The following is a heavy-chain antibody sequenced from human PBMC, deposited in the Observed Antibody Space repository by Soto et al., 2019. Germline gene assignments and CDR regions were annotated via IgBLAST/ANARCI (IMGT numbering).Heavy chain of an antibody. J-gene: IGHJ6*02. CDR1: GFTFSDFA. Sequence: HPGGSLRLSCLASGFTFSDFAMTWVRHVPGRGLEWVASLDGAGGSTYYAESVRGRFSISRDNSQNTLFLQRKRLTVDDTAIYYCAAPRDESGSGVSWFTYGMDIWGQGTTVTVSS. D-gene: IGHD3-10*01. CDR2: LDGAGGST. V-gene: IGHV3-23*01. CDR3: AAPRDESGSGVSWFTYGMDI.